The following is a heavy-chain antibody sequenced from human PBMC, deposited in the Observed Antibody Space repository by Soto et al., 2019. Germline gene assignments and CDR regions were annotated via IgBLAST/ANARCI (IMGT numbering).Heavy chain of an antibody. CDR1: GFTFSNAW. CDR2: IKSIADGGTT. Sequence: ESGGALVKPGGSLRLSCAPSGFTFSNAWMAWVRQAPGKGLEWVGRIKSIADGGTTNYAAPVKGRFSISRHDSENTLYLQMNSLRVEDTGIYYCHTPHGRNAFDIWGPGTVVTVSS. D-gene: IGHD2-8*01. J-gene: IGHJ3*02. V-gene: IGHV3-15*02. CDR3: HTPHGRNAFDI.